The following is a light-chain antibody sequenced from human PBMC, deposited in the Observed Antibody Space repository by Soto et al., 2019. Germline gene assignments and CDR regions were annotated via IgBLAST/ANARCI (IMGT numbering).Light chain of an antibody. V-gene: IGLV2-11*01. J-gene: IGLJ1*01. Sequence: LTQPRSVSGSPGQSVTISCTGTSSDVGVYNYVSWYQQYPGKAPKLMIYDVSKRPSGVPDRFSGSRSGNTASLTISGLQAEDEADYYCCSYAGGYTYVFGGGTKVTVL. CDR3: CSYAGGYTYV. CDR2: DVS. CDR1: SSDVGVYNY.